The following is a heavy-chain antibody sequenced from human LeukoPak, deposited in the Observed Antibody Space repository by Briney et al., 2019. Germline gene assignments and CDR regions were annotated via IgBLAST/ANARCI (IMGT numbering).Heavy chain of an antibody. Sequence: NPSETLSLTCTVSGGSVSSGDYYWSWIRQPPGKDLEWIGYIYYSGITYYNPSLKGRLTMSLDTSKNQFSLKLTSVTAADTALYYCARGSYTGDYYQYYSMDVWGQGTTVTVSS. J-gene: IGHJ6*02. CDR1: GGSVSSGDYY. CDR3: ARGSYTGDYYQYYSMDV. D-gene: IGHD7-27*01. V-gene: IGHV4-30-4*01. CDR2: IYYSGIT.